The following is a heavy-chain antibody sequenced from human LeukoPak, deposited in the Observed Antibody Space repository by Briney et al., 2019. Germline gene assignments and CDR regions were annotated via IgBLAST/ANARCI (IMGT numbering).Heavy chain of an antibody. CDR3: ARVGGLDYYDSSGYYSRAFDI. CDR2: IYHSGST. J-gene: IGHJ3*02. Sequence: SETLSLTCTVSGGSISSGGYSWSWIRQPPGKGLEWIGYIYHSGSTYYNPSLKSRVTISVDTSKNQFSLKLSSVTAADTAVYYCARVGGLDYYDSSGYYSRAFDIWGQGTMVTVSS. D-gene: IGHD3-22*01. CDR1: GGSISSGGYS. V-gene: IGHV4-30-2*05.